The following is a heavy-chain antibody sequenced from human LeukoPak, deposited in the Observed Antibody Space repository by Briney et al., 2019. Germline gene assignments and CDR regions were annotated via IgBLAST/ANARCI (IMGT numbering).Heavy chain of an antibody. J-gene: IGHJ6*02. Sequence: SETLSLTCTVSGGSISSGDYYWSWIRQPPGKGLEWIGYIYYSGSTYYNPSLKSRVTISVDTSKNQFSLKLSSVTAADTAVYYWSREAASAGSGWYYYYYGMDVWGQGTTVTVSS. CDR3: SREAASAGSGWYYYYYGMDV. V-gene: IGHV4-30-4*02. D-gene: IGHD6-19*01. CDR1: GGSISSGDYY. CDR2: IYYSGST.